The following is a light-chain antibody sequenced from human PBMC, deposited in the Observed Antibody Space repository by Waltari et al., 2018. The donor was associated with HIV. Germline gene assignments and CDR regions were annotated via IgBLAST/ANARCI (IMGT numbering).Light chain of an antibody. V-gene: IGLV2-14*01. CDR1: TSDVGAYNY. J-gene: IGLJ1*01. Sequence: QSALTQPASESGSPGQSVTISCAGSTSDVGAYNYVSWFQQHPAKAPKLMIFEVIGRPSGVSDRFSGSTSGNTASLTISGLRPEDEDDYYCTSYTSRNTYVFGSGTKISVL. CDR3: TSYTSRNTYV. CDR2: EVI.